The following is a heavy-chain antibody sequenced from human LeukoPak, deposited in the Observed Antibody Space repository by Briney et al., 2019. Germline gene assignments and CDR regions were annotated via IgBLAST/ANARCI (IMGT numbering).Heavy chain of an antibody. Sequence: SETLSLTCTVSGGSISSGGYSWSWIRQPPGKGLEWIGYIYYSGSTYYNPSLKSRVTISVDKSKNQISLKLSSVTAADTAVYYCARGGVGATSGYNWFDPWGQGTLVTVSS. J-gene: IGHJ5*02. CDR1: GGSISSGGYS. V-gene: IGHV4-30-4*07. CDR3: ARGGVGATSGYNWFDP. D-gene: IGHD1-26*01. CDR2: IYYSGST.